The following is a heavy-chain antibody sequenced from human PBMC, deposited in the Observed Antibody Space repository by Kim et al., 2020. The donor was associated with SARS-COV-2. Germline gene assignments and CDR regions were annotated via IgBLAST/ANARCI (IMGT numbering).Heavy chain of an antibody. Sequence: SETLSLTCAVYGGSFSGYYWSWIRQPPGKGLEWIGEINHSGSTNYNPSLKSRVTISVDTSKNQFSLKLSSVTAADTAVYYCARGLRRQSFMYSSSSGPDYWGQGTLVTVSS. D-gene: IGHD6-6*01. J-gene: IGHJ4*02. CDR2: INHSGST. V-gene: IGHV4-34*01. CDR1: GGSFSGYY. CDR3: ARGLRRQSFMYSSSSGPDY.